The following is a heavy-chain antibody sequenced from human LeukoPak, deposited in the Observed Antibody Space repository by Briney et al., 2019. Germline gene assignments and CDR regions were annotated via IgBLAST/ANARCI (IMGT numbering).Heavy chain of an antibody. Sequence: PSETLSLTSAVSGGPFSGYFWSWIRQSSGKGLEWIGEIRNSGTTNYNPSLNSRVTISEDTSKNQFYLNLSSVTAADTAVYYCARRYYYNLGSFPFDFWGQGTLVTVSS. CDR2: IRNSGTT. V-gene: IGHV4-34*01. CDR3: ARRYYYNLGSFPFDF. J-gene: IGHJ4*02. CDR1: GGPFSGYF. D-gene: IGHD3-10*01.